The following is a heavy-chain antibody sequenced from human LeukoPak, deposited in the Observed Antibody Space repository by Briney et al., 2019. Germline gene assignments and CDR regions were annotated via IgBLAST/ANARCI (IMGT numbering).Heavy chain of an antibody. CDR3: AGSYPSSTSCYDY. CDR2: INHSGST. CDR1: GGSFSGYY. J-gene: IGHJ4*02. V-gene: IGHV4-34*01. D-gene: IGHD2-2*01. Sequence: SETLSLTCAVYGGSFSGYYWSWVRQPPGKGLEWVGEINHSGSTNYNPSLKSRFTISVGTSKNQCSLKLSSVTAADTAVYYCAGSYPSSTSCYDYWGQGTLVTVSS.